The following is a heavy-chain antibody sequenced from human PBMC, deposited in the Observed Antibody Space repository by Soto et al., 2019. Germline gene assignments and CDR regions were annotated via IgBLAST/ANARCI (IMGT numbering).Heavy chain of an antibody. Sequence: EVQLVESGGGVIQPGGSLSLSCEGSGFTFSSNDMNWVRQAPGKGLEWVSLIWTSGSTAYADSVKGRFTISRDNSKSALYLHMSSLRAEDMAVYYCATRSSSRGAPWCQGKMVSVPS. J-gene: IGHJ3*01. CDR3: ATRSSSRGAP. CDR1: GFTFSSND. D-gene: IGHD1-26*01. V-gene: IGHV3-53*01. CDR2: IWTSGST.